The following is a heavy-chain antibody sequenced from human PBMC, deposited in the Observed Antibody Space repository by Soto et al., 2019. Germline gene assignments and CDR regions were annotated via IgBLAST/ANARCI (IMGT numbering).Heavy chain of an antibody. J-gene: IGHJ3*02. CDR2: IYYSGRT. CDR3: ARDKLPLIWFGEAFDI. CDR1: GGSITSSSSY. Sequence: SETLSLTCTVSGGSITSSSSYWGWIRQTPGKGLEWIGTIYYSGRTYNNPSLRSRVTISVDTSKNQFSLKLSSVTAADTAVYYCARDKLPLIWFGEAFDIWGQGTMVTVSS. V-gene: IGHV4-39*02. D-gene: IGHD3-10*01.